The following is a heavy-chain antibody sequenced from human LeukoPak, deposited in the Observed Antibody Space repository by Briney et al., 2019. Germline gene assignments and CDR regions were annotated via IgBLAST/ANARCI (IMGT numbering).Heavy chain of an antibody. CDR3: ARDSSPYCGDDCYFDAFDL. CDR1: GFTFSSYA. J-gene: IGHJ3*01. V-gene: IGHV3-7*03. D-gene: IGHD2-21*02. Sequence: PGGSLRLSCAASGFTFSSYAMHWVRQAPGKGLEWVANINRDGSKNHFVDSVKGRFTISRDNAKNFLYLQMNSLRAEDTAVYFCARDSSPYCGDDCYFDAFDLWGQGTMVTVSS. CDR2: INRDGSKN.